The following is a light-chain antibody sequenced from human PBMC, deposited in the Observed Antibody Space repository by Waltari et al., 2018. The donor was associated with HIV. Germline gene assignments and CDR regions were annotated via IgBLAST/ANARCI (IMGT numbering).Light chain of an antibody. CDR3: QQYNISPRT. CDR1: QSVGTF. J-gene: IGKJ1*01. CDR2: DAS. Sequence: EIVLTQSPATLSLSPGERATLSCRASQSVGTFLAWYQQKPGQAPRLLIFDASNRATGIPARFSGSGSGTDFTLTISSLEPEDFAVYYCQQYNISPRTFGQGTRVEIK. V-gene: IGKV3-11*01.